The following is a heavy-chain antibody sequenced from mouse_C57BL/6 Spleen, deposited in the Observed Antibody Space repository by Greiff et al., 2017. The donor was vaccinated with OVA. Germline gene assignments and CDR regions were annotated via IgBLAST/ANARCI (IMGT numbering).Heavy chain of an antibody. CDR1: GYSITSGYY. D-gene: IGHD2-3*01. J-gene: IGHJ2*01. V-gene: IGHV3-6*01. CDR3: ARKRIYDGYYDYFDY. CDR2: ISYDGSN. Sequence: ESGPGLVKPSQSLSLTCSVTGYSITSGYYWNWIRQFPGNKLEWMGYISYDGSNNYNPSLKNRISITRDTSKNQFFLKLNSVTTEDTATYYCARKRIYDGYYDYFDYWGQGTTLTVSS.